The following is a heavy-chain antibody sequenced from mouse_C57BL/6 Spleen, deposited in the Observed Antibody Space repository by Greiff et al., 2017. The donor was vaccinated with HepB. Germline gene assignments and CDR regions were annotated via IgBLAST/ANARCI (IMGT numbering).Heavy chain of an antibody. Sequence: QVQLQQSGAELVRPGASVTLSCKASGYTFTDYEMHWVKQTPVHGLEWIGAIDPETGGTADNQKFKGKAILTADKSSSTAYMELRSLTSEDSAVYYCTRWYYSNSWFAYWGQGPLVTVSA. CDR1: GYTFTDYE. CDR2: IDPETGGT. J-gene: IGHJ3*01. D-gene: IGHD2-5*01. V-gene: IGHV1-15*01. CDR3: TRWYYSNSWFAY.